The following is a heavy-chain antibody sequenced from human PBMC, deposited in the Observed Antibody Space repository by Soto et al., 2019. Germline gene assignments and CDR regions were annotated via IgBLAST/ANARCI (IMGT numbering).Heavy chain of an antibody. D-gene: IGHD6-19*01. J-gene: IGHJ4*02. CDR3: AKEGGSGRSGWYY. Sequence: VGSLRLSCAASGFTFNSFGMNWVRQVPGKGLEWVSGISGSGFTTYYIESVKGRFTVSRDNSKNTLYFQMDNLRTEDKAVYYCAKEGGSGRSGWYYWGKGTLDTVSS. CDR2: ISGSGFTT. V-gene: IGHV3-23*01. CDR1: GFTFNSFG.